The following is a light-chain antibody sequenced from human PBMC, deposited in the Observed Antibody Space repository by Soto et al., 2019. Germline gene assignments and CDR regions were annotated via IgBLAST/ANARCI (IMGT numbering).Light chain of an antibody. J-gene: IGKJ2*01. Sequence: DIQMTQSPSTLSASVGDRVTITCRASQSISTWLTWYQQKPGTAPKLLIYKASSLESGVPSRFSGSASGTEFTLTISSLQPDDFATYYCQHYSGFPYPFGQGTKLEIK. CDR2: KAS. V-gene: IGKV1-5*03. CDR1: QSISTW. CDR3: QHYSGFPYP.